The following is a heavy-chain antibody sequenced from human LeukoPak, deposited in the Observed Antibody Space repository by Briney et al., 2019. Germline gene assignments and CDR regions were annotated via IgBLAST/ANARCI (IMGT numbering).Heavy chain of an antibody. D-gene: IGHD4-17*01. J-gene: IGHJ4*02. CDR2: IYSGGST. CDR1: GFTVSSNY. Sequence: PGGSLRLSCAASGFTVSSNYMSWVRQAPGKGLEWVSVIYSGGSTYYADSVKGRFTISRDNSKNTLYLQMNSLRAEDTAVYYCARVSPHYGDNYFDYWGQGTLVTVSS. CDR3: ARVSPHYGDNYFDY. V-gene: IGHV3-53*01.